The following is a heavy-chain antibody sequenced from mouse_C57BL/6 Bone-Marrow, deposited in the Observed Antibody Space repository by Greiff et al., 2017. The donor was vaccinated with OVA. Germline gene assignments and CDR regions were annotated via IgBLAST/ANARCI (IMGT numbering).Heavy chain of an antibody. D-gene: IGHD3-2*02. CDR3: ARQLRRSWFAY. Sequence: VQLQQPGAELVKPGASVKLSCKASGYTFTSYWMHWVKQRPGQGLEWIGMIHPNSGSTNYNEKFKSKATLTVDKSSSTAYMQLSSLTSEDSAVYYCARQLRRSWFAYWGQGTLVTGSA. CDR1: GYTFTSYW. J-gene: IGHJ3*01. V-gene: IGHV1-64*01. CDR2: IHPNSGST.